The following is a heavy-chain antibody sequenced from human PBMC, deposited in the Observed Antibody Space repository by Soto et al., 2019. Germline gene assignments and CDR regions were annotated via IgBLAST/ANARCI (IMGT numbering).Heavy chain of an antibody. D-gene: IGHD2-15*01. CDR1: GGSISSGGYS. J-gene: IGHJ4*02. Sequence: QLQLQESGSGLVKPSQTLSLTCAVSGGSISSGGYSWSWIRQPPGKGLEWIGYIYHSGSTYYNPSLKSRVTTAVDRSKNEFSLKLSAVTAADTAVEYCASNRGGSPTIFDSWGQGTLVTVSS. CDR2: IYHSGST. CDR3: ASNRGGSPTIFDS. V-gene: IGHV4-30-2*01.